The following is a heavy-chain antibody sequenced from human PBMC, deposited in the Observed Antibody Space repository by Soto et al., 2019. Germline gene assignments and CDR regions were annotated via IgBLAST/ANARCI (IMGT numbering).Heavy chain of an antibody. CDR3: ARGGVDTVTFDY. Sequence: QVQLVQSGAEMKKPGSSVKVSCKASGGSLNNYLITWVRQAPGQGLEWLGEIVRLSGATNSAQKFQGRVTITADDSTKTAYMELRSLRPEDTAMYFCARGGVDTVTFDYWGQGTLVTVSS. D-gene: IGHD5-18*01. J-gene: IGHJ4*02. CDR2: IVRLSGAT. CDR1: GGSLNNYL. V-gene: IGHV1-69*01.